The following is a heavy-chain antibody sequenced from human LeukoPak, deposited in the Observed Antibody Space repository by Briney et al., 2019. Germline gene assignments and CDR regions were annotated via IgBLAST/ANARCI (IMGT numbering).Heavy chain of an antibody. CDR2: SRPGDSYI. J-gene: IGHJ3*02. CDR3: ARLFEYYYDSSDYTDAFDI. D-gene: IGHD3-22*01. CDR1: GYSFTTDW. V-gene: IGHV5-51*01. Sequence: GESLKISCKGSGYSFTTDWIGWVRQMPGKGLEWMVISRPGDSYIEYSPSFQGHVTISADKSISTAYLQWSSLKASDTAMYYCARLFEYYYDSSDYTDAFDIWGQGTMVTVSS.